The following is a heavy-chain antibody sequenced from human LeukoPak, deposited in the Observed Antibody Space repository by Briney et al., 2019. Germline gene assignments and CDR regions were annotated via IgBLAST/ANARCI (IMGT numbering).Heavy chain of an antibody. CDR1: GFTFSSYG. V-gene: IGHV3-30*18. J-gene: IGHJ4*02. CDR3: AKDFGARLRLGELSLTTYYFDY. CDR2: ISYDGSNK. Sequence: PGRSLRLSCAASGFTFSSYGMHWVRQAPGKGLEWVAVISYDGSNKYYADSVKGRFTISRDNSKNTLYLQMNSLRAEDTAVYYCAKDFGARLRLGELSLTTYYFDYWGQGTLVTVSS. D-gene: IGHD3-16*02.